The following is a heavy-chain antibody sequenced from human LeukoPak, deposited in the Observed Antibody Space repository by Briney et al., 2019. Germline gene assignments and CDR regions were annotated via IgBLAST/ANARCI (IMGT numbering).Heavy chain of an antibody. CDR3: ARDLKYDFWSGYPTYYYYYMDV. D-gene: IGHD3-3*01. V-gene: IGHV7-4-1*02. J-gene: IGHJ6*03. CDR2: INTNTGNP. Sequence: ASVKVSCKASGYTFTSYAMNWVRQAPGQGLEWMGWINTNTGNPTHAQGFTGRFVFSLDTSVSTAYLQISSLKAEDTAVYYCARDLKYDFWSGYPTYYYYYMDVWGKGTTVTVSS. CDR1: GYTFTSYA.